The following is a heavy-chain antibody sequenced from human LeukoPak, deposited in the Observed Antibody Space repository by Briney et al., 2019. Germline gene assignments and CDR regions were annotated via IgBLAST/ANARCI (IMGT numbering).Heavy chain of an antibody. D-gene: IGHD6-19*01. CDR3: ARELEIAVAGTLGY. CDR1: EFTFSSYS. J-gene: IGHJ4*02. CDR2: IWYDGSNK. V-gene: IGHV3-33*08. Sequence: GGSLRLSCAASEFTFSSYSINWVRQAPGKGLEWVAVIWYDGSNKYYADSVKGRFTISRDHSKNTLYLQMKSLRAEDTAVYYCARELEIAVAGTLGYWGQGTLVTVSS.